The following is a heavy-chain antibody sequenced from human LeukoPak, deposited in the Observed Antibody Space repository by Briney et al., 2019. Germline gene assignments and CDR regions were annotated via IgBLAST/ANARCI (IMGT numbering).Heavy chain of an antibody. Sequence: GRSLRLSCAASGLTFSSYSMSWVRQAAGKGLEWVSSISSSSSYIYYADSVKGRFTISRDNAKNSLYLQMNSLGAEDTAGYYCARDSPRDGYNFWGQGTLVTVSS. V-gene: IGHV3-21*01. CDR2: ISSSSSYI. CDR3: ARDSPRDGYNF. D-gene: IGHD5-24*01. CDR1: GLTFSSYS. J-gene: IGHJ4*02.